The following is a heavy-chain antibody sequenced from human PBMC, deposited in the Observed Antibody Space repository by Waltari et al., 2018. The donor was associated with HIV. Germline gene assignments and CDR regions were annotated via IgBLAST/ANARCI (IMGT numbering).Heavy chain of an antibody. Sequence: QVQLVQSGAEVKKPGASVKVSCKASGYTFTSYDINWVRQATGQGLEWMGWMNPNSGNTGYAQKFQGRVTMTRNTSISTAYMELSSLRSEDTAVYYCARGIADRFYYYYGMDVWGQGTTVTVSS. J-gene: IGHJ6*02. CDR2: MNPNSGNT. V-gene: IGHV1-8*01. CDR3: ARGIADRFYYYYGMDV. CDR1: GYTFTSYD. D-gene: IGHD6-6*01.